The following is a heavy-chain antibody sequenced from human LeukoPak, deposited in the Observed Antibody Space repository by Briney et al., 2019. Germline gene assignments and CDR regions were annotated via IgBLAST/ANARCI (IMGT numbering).Heavy chain of an antibody. CDR2: IYYSGST. CDR3: ARHRQFSGWYYFDY. D-gene: IGHD6-19*01. J-gene: IGHJ4*02. CDR1: GGSISSYY. Sequence: SETLSLTCTVSGGSISSYYWSWIRQPPGKGLEWIDYIYYSGSTNYNPSLKSRVTISVDTSKNQFSLKLSSVTAADTAVYYCARHRQFSGWYYFDYWGQGTLVTVSS. V-gene: IGHV4-59*08.